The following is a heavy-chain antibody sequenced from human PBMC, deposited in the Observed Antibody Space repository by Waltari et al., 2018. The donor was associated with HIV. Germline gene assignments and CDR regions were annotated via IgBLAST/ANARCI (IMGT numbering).Heavy chain of an antibody. CDR3: ARSHDSSGYYNCDY. CDR1: GCSISTYY. D-gene: IGHD3-22*01. Sequence: QVQLQESGPGLVKPSAPLSLTCTFSGCSISTYYWTWIRQPPGKRLQWIGYIYYSGSTNYNPSLKSRVTISVDTSKNQFSLKLSSVTAADTAVYYCARSHDSSGYYNCDYWGQGTLVTVSS. V-gene: IGHV4-59*01. J-gene: IGHJ4*02. CDR2: IYYSGST.